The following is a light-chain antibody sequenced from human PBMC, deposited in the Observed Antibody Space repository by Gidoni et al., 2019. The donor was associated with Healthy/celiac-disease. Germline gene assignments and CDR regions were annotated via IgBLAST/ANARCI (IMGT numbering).Light chain of an antibody. CDR1: QRVSSN. J-gene: IGKJ2*04. CDR3: QQYNNWPMCS. V-gene: IGKV3-15*01. Sequence: EIVMTQSPATLSVSPGERATLSCRASQRVSSNLAWYQQKPGQAPRLLIYGASTRATGIPARFSGSGSGTEFTLTISSLQSEDFAVYYCQQYNNWPMCSFXQXTKLEIK. CDR2: GAS.